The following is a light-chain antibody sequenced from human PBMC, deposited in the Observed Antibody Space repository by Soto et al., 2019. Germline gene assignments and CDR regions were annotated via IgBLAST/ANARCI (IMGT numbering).Light chain of an antibody. Sequence: DVQMAQSPSTLSASVGDRVTITCRASQSIGAWLAWFQQKPGKAPALLIYRASYLESGVPSRFSGSGSGTEFPLTISSLQPDDFSTYYCQHYSTDSGTVGPGTTVEIK. CDR3: QHYSTDSGT. CDR1: QSIGAW. CDR2: RAS. J-gene: IGKJ3*01. V-gene: IGKV1-5*03.